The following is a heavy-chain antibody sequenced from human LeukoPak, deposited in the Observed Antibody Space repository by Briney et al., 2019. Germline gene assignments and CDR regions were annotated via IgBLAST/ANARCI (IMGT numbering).Heavy chain of an antibody. CDR2: IYSGGST. Sequence: GGSLRLSCAASGFTVSSNYMSWVRQAPGKGLEWVSVIYSGGSTYYADSVKGRFTISRDNSKNTLYLQMNSLRAEDTAVYYCGGSGSYYNGYIDYWGQGTLVTVSS. V-gene: IGHV3-53*01. CDR1: GFTVSSNY. D-gene: IGHD3-10*01. J-gene: IGHJ4*02. CDR3: GGSGSYYNGYIDY.